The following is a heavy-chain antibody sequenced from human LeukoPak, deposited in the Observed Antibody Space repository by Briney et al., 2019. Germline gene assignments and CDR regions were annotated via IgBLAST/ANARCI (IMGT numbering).Heavy chain of an antibody. CDR3: AREAGWNYQAYYYYYMDV. Sequence: SETLSLTCTVSGGSISSGSYYWSWIRQPAGKGLEWIGRIYTSGSTNYNPSLKSRVTISVDTSKNQFSLKLSSVTAADTAVYYCAREAGWNYQAYYYYYMDVWGKGTTVTVSS. J-gene: IGHJ6*03. CDR2: IYTSGST. CDR1: GGSISSGSYY. D-gene: IGHD1-7*01. V-gene: IGHV4-61*02.